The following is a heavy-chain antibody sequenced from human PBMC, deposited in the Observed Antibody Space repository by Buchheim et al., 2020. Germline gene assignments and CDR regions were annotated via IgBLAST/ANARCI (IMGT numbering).Heavy chain of an antibody. CDR1: GGSISSGGYY. CDR3: ARDRGDSSAFYWGYFDY. Sequence: QVQLQESGPGLVKASETLSLTCTVSGGSISSGGYYWSWIRQHPGKGLEWIGYIYYSGSTYYNPSLKSRVTISVDTSKNQFSLRLSSVTAADTAVYYCARDRGDSSAFYWGYFDYWGQGTL. V-gene: IGHV4-31*03. CDR2: IYYSGST. J-gene: IGHJ4*02. D-gene: IGHD3-22*01.